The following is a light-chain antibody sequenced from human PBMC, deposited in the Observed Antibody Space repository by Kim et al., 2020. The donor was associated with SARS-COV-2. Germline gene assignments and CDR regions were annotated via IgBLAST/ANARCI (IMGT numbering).Light chain of an antibody. V-gene: IGLV1-40*01. J-gene: IGLJ1*01. Sequence: RVTISCTGISSNIGAGYEVHWYQQLPGTAPKLLIYGYINRPSGVPDRFSGSKSGTSASLAITGLQTEDEADYYCQSYDNRLSGYVFGTGTKVTVL. CDR2: GYI. CDR3: QSYDNRLSGYV. CDR1: SSNIGAGYE.